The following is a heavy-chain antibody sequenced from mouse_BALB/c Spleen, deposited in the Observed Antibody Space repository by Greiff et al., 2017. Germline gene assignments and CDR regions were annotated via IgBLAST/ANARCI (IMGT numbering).Heavy chain of an antibody. CDR2: IDPANGNT. Sequence: VQLQQSGAELVKPGASVKLSCTASGFNIKDTYMHWVKQRPEQGLEWIGRIDPANGNTKYDPKFQGKATLTADTSSNTAYLQLSSLTSEDTAVYYCARGEYGNYGGAYWGQGTLVTVSA. CDR3: ARGEYGNYGGAY. J-gene: IGHJ3*01. CDR1: GFNIKDTY. D-gene: IGHD2-10*02. V-gene: IGHV14-3*02.